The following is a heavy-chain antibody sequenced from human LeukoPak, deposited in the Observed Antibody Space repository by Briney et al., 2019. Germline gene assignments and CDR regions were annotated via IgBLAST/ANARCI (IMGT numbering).Heavy chain of an antibody. J-gene: IGHJ5*02. Sequence: GGSLRLSCAASGFIFSSCAMHWVHQAPGKGLEYVAAISGNGDSTYYANSVKGRFTISRDNSKNTLYLQMGSLRAEDMAVYYCVREVYDGNWFDPWGQRTLVTVSS. CDR1: GFIFSSCA. CDR3: VREVYDGNWFDP. CDR2: ISGNGDST. V-gene: IGHV3-64*01. D-gene: IGHD3-3*01.